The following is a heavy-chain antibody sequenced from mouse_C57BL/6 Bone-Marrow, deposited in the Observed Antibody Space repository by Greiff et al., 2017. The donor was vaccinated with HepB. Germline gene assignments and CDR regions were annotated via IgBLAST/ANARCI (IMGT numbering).Heavy chain of an antibody. CDR1: GFNIKDDY. Sequence: VQLQQSGAELVRPGASVKLSCTASGFNIKDDYMHWVKQRPEQGLEWIGWIDPENGDTEYASKFQGKATITADKSSNTAYLQISSLTSEDTAVCYCTTGAFYYYGSSYDWYFDVWGTGTTVTVSS. J-gene: IGHJ1*03. CDR2: IDPENGDT. CDR3: TTGAFYYYGSSYDWYFDV. V-gene: IGHV14-4*01. D-gene: IGHD1-1*01.